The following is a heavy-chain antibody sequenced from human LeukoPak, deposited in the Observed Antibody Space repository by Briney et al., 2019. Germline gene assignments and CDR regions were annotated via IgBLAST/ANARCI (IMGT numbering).Heavy chain of an antibody. CDR3: ARRYDYSGGETADFDY. J-gene: IGHJ4*02. CDR2: IYPGDSDT. D-gene: IGHD4-11*01. Sequence: GESLKISCKGSGYSFTSYWIGWVRQMPGKGLEWMGIIYPGDSDTRYSPSFQGQVTISADKSISTSYLQWSSLKASDTAMYYCARRYDYSGGETADFDYWGQGTLVTVSS. V-gene: IGHV5-51*01. CDR1: GYSFTSYW.